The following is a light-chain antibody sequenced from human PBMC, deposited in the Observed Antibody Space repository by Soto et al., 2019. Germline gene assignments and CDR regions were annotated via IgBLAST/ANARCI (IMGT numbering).Light chain of an antibody. J-gene: IGLJ2*01. CDR2: DVS. CDR3: SSYSSSSPLV. CDR1: SSDVGGYNY. Sequence: QSALTQPASVSGSPGQSITISCTGTSSDVGGYNYVSWYQQHPGKAPKLMIYDVSNRPSGVSNRFSGSKSGNTASLTISGLQADVEADYYCSSYSSSSPLVFGGGTKVTVL. V-gene: IGLV2-14*01.